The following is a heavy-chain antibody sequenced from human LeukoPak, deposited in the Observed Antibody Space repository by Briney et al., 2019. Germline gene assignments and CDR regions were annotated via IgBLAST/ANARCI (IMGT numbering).Heavy chain of an antibody. Sequence: SGTLSLTCVVSGGSISSSNWWSWVRQPPGKGLEWTGEVYHSGKTNYNPSLKSRISMSVDKSKNNFSLNLRSVTAADTAIYYCVRQSDTNGPASWGQGTLVTVSS. CDR2: VYHSGKT. CDR3: VRQSDTNGPAS. V-gene: IGHV4-4*02. CDR1: GGSISSSNW. D-gene: IGHD2-8*01. J-gene: IGHJ4*02.